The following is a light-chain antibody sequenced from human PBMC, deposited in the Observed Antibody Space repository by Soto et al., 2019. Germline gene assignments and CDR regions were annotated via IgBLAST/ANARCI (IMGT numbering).Light chain of an antibody. Sequence: DIPLTQSPSFLSASVGDRVTVTCRASQGISSYLAWYQQKPGKAPKLLIYAASTLQSGVPSRFSGSGSGTDFTLTISSLQPEDFATYYCQQLDTYPPFGPGTRVDIK. J-gene: IGKJ3*01. CDR1: QGISSY. V-gene: IGKV1-9*01. CDR3: QQLDTYPP. CDR2: AAS.